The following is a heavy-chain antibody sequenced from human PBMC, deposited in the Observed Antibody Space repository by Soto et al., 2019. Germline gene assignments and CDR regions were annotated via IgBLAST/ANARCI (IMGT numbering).Heavy chain of an antibody. V-gene: IGHV4-39*07. D-gene: IGHD3-10*01. Sequence: SETLSLTCIVSGESISGTIYYWGWIRQPPGKGLEWIGSIHYSGSTYYNPSLKSRVAISADTSTKQFSLRLTSVTAADTAVYYCVRQGIGVLHGLVDVWGQGTTVTVSS. J-gene: IGHJ6*02. CDR2: IHYSGST. CDR1: GESISGTIYY. CDR3: VRQGIGVLHGLVDV.